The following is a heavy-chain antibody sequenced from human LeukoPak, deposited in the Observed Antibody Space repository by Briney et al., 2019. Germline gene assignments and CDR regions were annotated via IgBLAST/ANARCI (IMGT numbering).Heavy chain of an antibody. CDR1: GYTFTSYD. CDR3: ARGAWPAVIPTRWFDP. V-gene: IGHV1-8*01. CDR2: MNPNSGNT. Sequence: ASVKVSCKASGYTFTSYDINWVRQATGQGLEWMGWMNPNSGNTGYAQKFQGRVTMTRNTSISTAYMELSSLRSEDTAVYFCARGAWPAVIPTRWFDPWSQGTLVTVSS. J-gene: IGHJ5*02. D-gene: IGHD2-2*01.